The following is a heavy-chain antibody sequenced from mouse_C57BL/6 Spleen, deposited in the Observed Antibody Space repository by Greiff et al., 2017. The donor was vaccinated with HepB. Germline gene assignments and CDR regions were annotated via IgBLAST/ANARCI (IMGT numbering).Heavy chain of an antibody. CDR1: GYTFTNYW. CDR2: IYPGGGYT. CDR3: ARNYGSSYPAWFAY. Sequence: VQLQQSGAELVRPGTSVKMSCKASGYTFTNYWIGWAKQRPGHGLEWIGDIYPGGGYTNYNEKFKGKATLTADKSSSTAYMQFSSLTSEDSSIYYWARNYGSSYPAWFAYWGQGTLVTVSA. J-gene: IGHJ3*01. D-gene: IGHD1-1*01. V-gene: IGHV1-63*01.